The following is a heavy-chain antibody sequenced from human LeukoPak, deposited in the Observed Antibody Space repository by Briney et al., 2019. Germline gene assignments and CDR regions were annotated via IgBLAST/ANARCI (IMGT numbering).Heavy chain of an antibody. CDR1: GYTFTCYY. Sequence: ASVKVSCKASGYTFTCYYMHWVRQAPGQGLEWMGRINPNSGGTNYAQKFQGRVTMTRDTSISTAYMELSRLRSDDTAVYYCARAQTYYYDSSGYYYSDYWGQGTLVTVSS. J-gene: IGHJ4*02. CDR3: ARAQTYYYDSSGYYYSDY. D-gene: IGHD3-22*01. CDR2: INPNSGGT. V-gene: IGHV1-2*06.